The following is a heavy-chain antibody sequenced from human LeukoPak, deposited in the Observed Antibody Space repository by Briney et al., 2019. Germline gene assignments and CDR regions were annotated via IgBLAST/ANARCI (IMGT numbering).Heavy chain of an antibody. D-gene: IGHD4-23*01. J-gene: IGHJ4*02. Sequence: GRSLRLSCAASGFTFSSYSMNWVRQAPGKGLEWVSYISSSSSTIYYADSVKDRFTISRDNAKNSLYLQMNSLRVDDTAVYYCARGATYGGGDYWGQGTLVTVSS. CDR3: ARGATYGGGDY. CDR1: GFTFSSYS. CDR2: ISSSSSTI. V-gene: IGHV3-48*01.